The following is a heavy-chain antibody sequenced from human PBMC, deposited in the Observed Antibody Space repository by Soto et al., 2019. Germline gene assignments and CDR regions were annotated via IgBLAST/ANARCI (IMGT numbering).Heavy chain of an antibody. V-gene: IGHV4-4*07. CDR2: IYTSGST. Sequence: QVQLQESGPGLVKPSETLSLTCTVSGGSISSYYWSWIRQPAGKGLEWIGRIYTSGSTNYNPSLKSRVTMSVDTSKNQFSLKLSSVTAADTAVYYCASSSARGGYYYYYGMDVWGQGTTVTVSS. CDR1: GGSISSYY. J-gene: IGHJ6*02. D-gene: IGHD6-6*01. CDR3: ASSSARGGYYYYYGMDV.